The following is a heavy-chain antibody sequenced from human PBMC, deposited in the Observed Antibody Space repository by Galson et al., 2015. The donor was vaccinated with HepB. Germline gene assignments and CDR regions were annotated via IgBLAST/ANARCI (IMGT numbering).Heavy chain of an antibody. D-gene: IGHD4-17*01. V-gene: IGHV1-69*13. CDR3: ARYAYGDYDEDY. CDR1: GGTFSSYA. CDR2: IIPIFGTA. J-gene: IGHJ4*02. Sequence: SVKVSCKASGGTFSSYAISWVRQAPGQGLEWMGGIIPIFGTANYAQKFQGRVTITADESTSTAYMELSSLRSEDTAVYYCARYAYGDYDEDYWGQGTLVTVSS.